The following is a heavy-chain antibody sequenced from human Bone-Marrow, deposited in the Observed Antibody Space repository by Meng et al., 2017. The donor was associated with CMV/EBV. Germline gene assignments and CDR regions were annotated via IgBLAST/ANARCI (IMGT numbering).Heavy chain of an antibody. V-gene: IGHV1-69*04. J-gene: IGHJ3*02. CDR2: IIPILGIA. CDR1: GYTFTSYD. CDR3: ASVATIYDAFDI. Sequence: SVKVSCKASGYTFTSYDINWVRQAPGQGLEWMGRIIPILGIANYAQKFQGRVTITADKSTSTAYMELSSLRSEDTAVYYCASVATIYDAFDIWGQGTMVTVSS. D-gene: IGHD5-24*01.